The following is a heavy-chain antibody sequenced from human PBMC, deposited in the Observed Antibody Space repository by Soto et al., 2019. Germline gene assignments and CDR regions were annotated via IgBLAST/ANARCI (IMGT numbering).Heavy chain of an antibody. J-gene: IGHJ4*02. CDR2: IYPGDSDT. Sequence: GESLKISCKGSGYRFTSYWIGWVRQMPGRGPERMGIIYPGDSDTRYSPSFQGQVTISADKSISTAYLQWSSLKASDTAMYYCASQYCSSSSCYFDYWGQGTLVTVSS. D-gene: IGHD2-2*01. V-gene: IGHV5-51*01. CDR3: ASQYCSSSSCYFDY. CDR1: GYRFTSYW.